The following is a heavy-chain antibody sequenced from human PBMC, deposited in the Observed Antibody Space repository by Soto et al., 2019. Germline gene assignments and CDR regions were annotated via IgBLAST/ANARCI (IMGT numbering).Heavy chain of an antibody. D-gene: IGHD2-15*01. Sequence: SETLSLTCSVSGDSISTVDYFWAWIRQPPGQALEYIGYIYKSATTYYNPSFESRVAISLDTSKSQFSLDVTSVTAADTAVYFCARGRYCLTGRCFPNWFDSWGQGTLVTVSS. J-gene: IGHJ5*01. CDR2: IYKSATT. CDR3: ARGRYCLTGRCFPNWFDS. V-gene: IGHV4-30-4*01. CDR1: GDSISTVDYF.